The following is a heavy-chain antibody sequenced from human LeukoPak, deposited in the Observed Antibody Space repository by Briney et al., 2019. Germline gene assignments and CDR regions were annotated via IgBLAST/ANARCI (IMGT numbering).Heavy chain of an antibody. CDR2: ISGSGGST. J-gene: IGHJ4*02. Sequence: GGSLRLSCAASGFTFSSYAMSWVRQAPGKGLEWVSAISGSGGSTYYADSVKGRFTISRDNSKNTLYLQMNSLRAEDTAVYYCAKDHVLRYFDWFIEGYFDYWGQGTLVTVSS. D-gene: IGHD3-9*01. V-gene: IGHV3-23*01. CDR1: GFTFSSYA. CDR3: AKDHVLRYFDWFIEGYFDY.